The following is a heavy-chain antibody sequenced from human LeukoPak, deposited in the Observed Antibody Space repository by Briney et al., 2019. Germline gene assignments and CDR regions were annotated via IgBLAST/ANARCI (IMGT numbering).Heavy chain of an antibody. V-gene: IGHV1-69*06. CDR1: GGTFSSYA. D-gene: IGHD5-18*01. J-gene: IGHJ4*02. Sequence: SVKVSCKASGGTFSSYAISWVRQAPGQGLDWMGGIIPIFGTANYAQKVQGRVTITADKSTSTAYMELSSLRSEDTAVYYCARAVVDTAGFDYWGQGTPVTVSS. CDR2: IIPIFGTA. CDR3: ARAVVDTAGFDY.